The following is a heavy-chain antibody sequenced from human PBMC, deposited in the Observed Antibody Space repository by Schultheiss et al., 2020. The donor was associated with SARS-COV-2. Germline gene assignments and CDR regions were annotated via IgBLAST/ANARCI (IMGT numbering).Heavy chain of an antibody. CDR2: INRNDART. J-gene: IGHJ4*02. CDR1: GYTFTGYY. CDR3: ARRSPTGYCSGGSCYGGFDY. Sequence: ASVKVSCKASGYTFTGYYMHWVRQAPGQGLEWMGWINRNDARTNYAQKFQGRVTMTRDTSISTAYMELSSLRSEDTAVYYCARRSPTGYCSGGSCYGGFDYWGQGTLVTVSS. V-gene: IGHV1-2*02. D-gene: IGHD2-15*01.